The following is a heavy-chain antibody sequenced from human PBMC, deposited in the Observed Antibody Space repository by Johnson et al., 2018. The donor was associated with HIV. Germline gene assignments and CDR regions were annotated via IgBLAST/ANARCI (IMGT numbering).Heavy chain of an antibody. J-gene: IGHJ3*01. CDR3: ARPPLERIMSGSYGAFDL. V-gene: IGHV3-30*19. D-gene: IGHD1-26*01. CDR2: ISYDGSNK. Sequence: QEKLVESGGGVVQPGGSLRLSCAASGFTFSSYGMHWVRQAPGKGLEWVAVISYDGSNKYSGASVQGRFTISRDYSKNTLYLQMNSLRTYDTAVYYCARPPLERIMSGSYGAFDLWGQGTMVTVSS. CDR1: GFTFSSYG.